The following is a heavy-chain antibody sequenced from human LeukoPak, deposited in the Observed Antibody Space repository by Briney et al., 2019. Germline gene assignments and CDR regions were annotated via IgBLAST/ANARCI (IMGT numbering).Heavy chain of an antibody. Sequence: GGSLRLSCAASEFTFSNYAMHWVRQAPGKGLEWVTLIWYDRTKTYYADSVKGRFTISRDNSKNTLYLQMNSLRAEDTAVYYCAKEIDSSFDYWGQGSLVTVSS. D-gene: IGHD6-13*01. J-gene: IGHJ4*02. V-gene: IGHV3-30*02. CDR1: EFTFSNYA. CDR3: AKEIDSSFDY. CDR2: IWYDRTKT.